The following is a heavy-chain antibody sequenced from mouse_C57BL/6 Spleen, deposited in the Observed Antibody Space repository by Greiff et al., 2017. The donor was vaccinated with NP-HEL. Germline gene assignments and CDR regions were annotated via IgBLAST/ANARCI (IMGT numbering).Heavy chain of an antibody. CDR3: ARGYYGSSWEGYAMDY. CDR1: GYTFTDYY. D-gene: IGHD1-1*01. V-gene: IGHV1-76*01. Sequence: QVQLQQSGAELVRPGASVKLSCKASGYTFTDYYINWVKQRPGQGLEWIARIYPGSGNTYYNEKFKGKATLTAEKSSSTAYMQLSSLTSEDSAVYFCARGYYGSSWEGYAMDYWGQGTSVTVSS. J-gene: IGHJ4*01. CDR2: IYPGSGNT.